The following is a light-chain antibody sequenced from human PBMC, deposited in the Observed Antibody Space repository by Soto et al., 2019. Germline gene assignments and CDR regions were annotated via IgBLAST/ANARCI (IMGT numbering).Light chain of an antibody. CDR2: DAS. Sequence: DPQMTQSPSTLSASVGDRVTITCRASQSISRSLAWYQQKSGKAPKLLIYDASSLESGVPSRFSGSGFGTEFTLTISGLQPDDFATYYCQQYQSYFLTFGPGTTVDMK. CDR1: QSISRS. CDR3: QQYQSYFLT. V-gene: IGKV1-5*01. J-gene: IGKJ3*01.